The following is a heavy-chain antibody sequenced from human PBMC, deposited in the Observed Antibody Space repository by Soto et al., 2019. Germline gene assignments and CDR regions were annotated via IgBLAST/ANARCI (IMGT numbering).Heavy chain of an antibody. CDR1: GFTFSSYG. V-gene: IGHV3-30*18. D-gene: IGHD6-6*01. J-gene: IGHJ6*02. CDR3: AKVLGIAARPGPYYYYGMDV. CDR2: ISYDGSNK. Sequence: LRLSCAASGFTFSSYGMHWVRQAPGKGLEWVAVISYDGSNKYYADSVKGRFTISRDNSKNTLYLQMNSLRAEDTAVYYCAKVLGIAARPGPYYYYGMDVWGQGTTVTVSS.